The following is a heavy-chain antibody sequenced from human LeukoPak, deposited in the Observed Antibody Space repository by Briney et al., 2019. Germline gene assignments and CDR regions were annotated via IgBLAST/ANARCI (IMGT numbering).Heavy chain of an antibody. D-gene: IGHD6-19*01. CDR2: IYYSGST. CDR1: GGSISSYY. CDR3: ATIAVAGHDAFAI. V-gene: IGHV4-59*01. Sequence: SETLSLTCTVSGGSISSYYWSWIRQPPGKGLEWIGYIYYSGSTNYNPSLKSRLTISIDTSKNQFSLKLNSVTAADTAVYYCATIAVAGHDAFAIWGQGTMVTVSS. J-gene: IGHJ3*02.